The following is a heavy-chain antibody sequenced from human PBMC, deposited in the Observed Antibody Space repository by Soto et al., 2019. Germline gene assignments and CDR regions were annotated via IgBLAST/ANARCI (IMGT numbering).Heavy chain of an antibody. CDR2: ISSGSSTI. J-gene: IGHJ4*02. Sequence: GGSLRLSCAASGFTFSSYSMNWVRQAPGKGLEWVSYISSGSSTIYYADSVKGRFTISRDNAKNSLYLQMNSLRAEDTAVYYCARDPPPLSNYGSGSYYNGKGPYYFDYWGQGTLVTVSS. D-gene: IGHD3-10*01. V-gene: IGHV3-48*01. CDR1: GFTFSSYS. CDR3: ARDPPPLSNYGSGSYYNGKGPYYFDY.